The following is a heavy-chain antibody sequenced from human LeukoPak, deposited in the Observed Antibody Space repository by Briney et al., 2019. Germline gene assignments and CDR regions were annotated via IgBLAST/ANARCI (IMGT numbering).Heavy chain of an antibody. CDR3: ARCFELADSSSWYPNWFDP. V-gene: IGHV3-21*01. J-gene: IGHJ5*02. D-gene: IGHD6-13*01. CDR1: GFTFSSYS. CDR2: ISSSSSFI. Sequence: GGSLRLSCAASGFTFSSYSMNWVLQAPAKGLEWVSSISSSSSFIYYADSVKGRFTISRDNAKNSLYLQMNSLRAEDRAVYYCARCFELADSSSWYPNWFDPRGQRDQVTVSS.